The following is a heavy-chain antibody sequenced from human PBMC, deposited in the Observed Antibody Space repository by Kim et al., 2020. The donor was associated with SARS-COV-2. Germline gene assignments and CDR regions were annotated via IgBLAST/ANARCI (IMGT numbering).Heavy chain of an antibody. V-gene: IGHV3-23*01. CDR2: IKGGGGYA. D-gene: IGHD5-18*01. Sequence: GGSLRLSCAASGFIFENYAMNWVRQAPGKGLEWVSFIKGGGGYAFYADSVKVRFTITRDNSKNTLYLQMNNLRADDTAIYYCAKCGSSYGNDAFDIWGQGTVVTVSS. J-gene: IGHJ3*02. CDR3: AKCGSSYGNDAFDI. CDR1: GFIFENYA.